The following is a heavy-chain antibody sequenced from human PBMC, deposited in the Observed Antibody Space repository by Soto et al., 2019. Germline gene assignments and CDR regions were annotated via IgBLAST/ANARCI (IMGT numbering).Heavy chain of an antibody. V-gene: IGHV3-23*01. Sequence: ELQLLESGGGLVQPGGSLRLSCAASGFTFSSYAMSWVRQAPGKGLEWVSAISGSGGSTYYADSVKGRFTISRDNSKNTLYLQMNSLRAEDTAVYYCAKGGENDRSGYNYYYYGMDVWGQGTTVTVSS. CDR3: AKGGENDRSGYNYYYYGMDV. D-gene: IGHD3-22*01. CDR2: ISGSGGST. J-gene: IGHJ6*02. CDR1: GFTFSSYA.